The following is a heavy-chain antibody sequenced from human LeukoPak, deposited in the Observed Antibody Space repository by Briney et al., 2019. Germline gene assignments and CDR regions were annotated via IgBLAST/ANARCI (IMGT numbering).Heavy chain of an antibody. CDR2: ISWNSGSI. CDR3: ARYGSGSHY. V-gene: IGHV3-9*01. CDR1: GFTFDDYA. J-gene: IGHJ4*02. D-gene: IGHD2-15*01. Sequence: GGSLRLSCAASGFTFDDYAMHWVRQAPGKGLEWVSGISWNSGSIGYADSVKGRFTINRDNAKNSLYLQMNSLRAEDTAIYYCARYGSGSHYWGQGTLVTVSS.